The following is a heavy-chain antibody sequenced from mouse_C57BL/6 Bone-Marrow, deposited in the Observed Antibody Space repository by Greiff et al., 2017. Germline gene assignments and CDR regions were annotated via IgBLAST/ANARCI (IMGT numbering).Heavy chain of an antibody. Sequence: EVQLKQSGTVLARPGASVKMSCKTSGYTFTSYWMHWVKQRPGQGLKWIGAIYPGNSDTSYNQKFKGKAKLTAVTSASTAYMELSSLTNEDSAVYYGTRGKVYGSSLCYAMDYWGQGTSVTVSS. V-gene: IGHV1-5*01. CDR3: TRGKVYGSSLCYAMDY. CDR1: GYTFTSYW. D-gene: IGHD1-1*01. J-gene: IGHJ4*01. CDR2: IYPGNSDT.